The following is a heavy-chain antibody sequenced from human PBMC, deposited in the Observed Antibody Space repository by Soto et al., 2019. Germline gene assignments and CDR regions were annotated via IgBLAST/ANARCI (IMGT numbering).Heavy chain of an antibody. V-gene: IGHV4-59*02. J-gene: IGHJ6*02. CDR3: AQGGVRMDV. Sequence: QVQLQESGPGLVKHSETLYLTCTVSGDSVSSYYGSWIRQPPGKGLEWIGFIYYSETTKYNPSLKSRVTMSVDTSKNQVSLKLSSVTAADTAVYYCAQGGVRMDVWGQGTTVSVSS. D-gene: IGHD3-16*01. CDR1: GDSVSSYY. CDR2: IYYSETT.